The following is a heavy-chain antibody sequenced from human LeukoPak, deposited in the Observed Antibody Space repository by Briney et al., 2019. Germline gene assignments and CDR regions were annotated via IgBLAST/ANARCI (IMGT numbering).Heavy chain of an antibody. V-gene: IGHV4-30-2*01. CDR2: IYHSGST. J-gene: IGHJ4*02. D-gene: IGHD3-9*01. CDR3: ARATPSVRYFDWLTPYFDY. Sequence: PSQTLSLTCAVPGGSISSGGYSWSWIRQPPGKGLEWIGYIYHSGSTYYNPSLKSRVTISVDRSKNQFSLKLSSVTAADTAVYYCARATPSVRYFDWLTPYFDYWGQGTLVTVSS. CDR1: GGSISSGGYS.